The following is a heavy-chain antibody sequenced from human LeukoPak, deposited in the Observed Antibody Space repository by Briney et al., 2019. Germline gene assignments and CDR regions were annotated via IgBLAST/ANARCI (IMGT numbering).Heavy chain of an antibody. CDR2: IHSNGNTK. Sequence: GGSLRLSCAASGFIFSKYAMHWVRQAPGKGLEWLRFIHSNGNTKYYGDSVRGRFSVSRDNSKNTVYLQMNSLRAEDTAVYYCARDHDYGGNAVGYWGQGTLVTVSS. D-gene: IGHD4-23*01. J-gene: IGHJ4*02. CDR3: ARDHDYGGNAVGY. CDR1: GFIFSKYA. V-gene: IGHV3-30*02.